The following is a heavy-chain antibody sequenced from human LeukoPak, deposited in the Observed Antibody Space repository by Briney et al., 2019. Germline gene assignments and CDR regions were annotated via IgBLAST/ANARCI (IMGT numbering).Heavy chain of an antibody. V-gene: IGHV4-38-2*02. CDR3: ARVRYYYGSGSYWGLDYYYYYMDV. D-gene: IGHD3-10*01. CDR1: GYSISSGYY. Sequence: PSETLSLTCTVSGYSISSGYYWGWIRQPPGKGLEWIGGIYHSGRTFYNPSLKSRVTISVDTSKNQFSLKLSSVTAADTAVYYCARVRYYYGSGSYWGLDYYYYYMDVWGKGTTVTISS. CDR2: IYHSGRT. J-gene: IGHJ6*03.